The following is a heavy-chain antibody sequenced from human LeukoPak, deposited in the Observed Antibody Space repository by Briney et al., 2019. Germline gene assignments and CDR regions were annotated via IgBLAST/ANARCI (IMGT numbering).Heavy chain of an antibody. D-gene: IGHD6-19*01. Sequence: SQTLSLTCAISGDSVSSNSAAWNWLRQSPSRGLEWLGRTYYRSKWYNDYAVSVKSRITINPDTSKNQFSLQLNSVTPEDTAVYYCARLGYSSGWSSYYYYYGMDVWGQGTTVTVSS. CDR2: TYYRSKWYN. J-gene: IGHJ6*02. CDR3: ARLGYSSGWSSYYYYYGMDV. V-gene: IGHV6-1*01. CDR1: GDSVSSNSAA.